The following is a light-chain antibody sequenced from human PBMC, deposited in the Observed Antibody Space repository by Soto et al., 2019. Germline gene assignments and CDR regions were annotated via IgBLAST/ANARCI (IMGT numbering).Light chain of an antibody. J-gene: IGLJ2*01. V-gene: IGLV1-47*01. CDR3: AAWDDSLSGVV. CDR2: RNS. CDR1: SSSIGSNY. Sequence: QPVLTQPPSASGTPGQRVTISCSGSSSSIGSNYVYWYQQLPGTVPQLLIYRNSERPSGVPDRFSGSKSGTSASLAISGLRSEDEADYYCAAWDDSLSGVVFGGGTKLTVL.